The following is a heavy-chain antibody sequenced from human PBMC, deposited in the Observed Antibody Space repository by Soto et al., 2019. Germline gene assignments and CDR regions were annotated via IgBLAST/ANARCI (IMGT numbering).Heavy chain of an antibody. J-gene: IGHJ5*02. CDR2: IHPSDSDA. CDR1: GYTFTNNW. Sequence: GESLKISCKGSGYTFTNNWIGWVRQKPGKGLEWMGLIHPSDSDARYSPSFQGQVTFSADRSTSTAYLQWTRVQASDSAMYYCVRQGVRSSGWFDLWSQGTQVTVSS. D-gene: IGHD3-22*01. V-gene: IGHV5-51*01. CDR3: VRQGVRSSGWFDL.